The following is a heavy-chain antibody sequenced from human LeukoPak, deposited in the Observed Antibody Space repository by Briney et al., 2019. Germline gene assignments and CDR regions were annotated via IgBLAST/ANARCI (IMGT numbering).Heavy chain of an antibody. J-gene: IGHJ4*02. CDR3: ARHGYDGSGYYQLFDY. CDR1: GGSISSHY. V-gene: IGHV4-59*08. Sequence: PSQTLSLTCTVSGGSISSHYWSWIRQPPGKGLEWVGYIYYSGSTNYNPSLKSRVTMSVDTSKNQFSLKLSSVTAADTAVYYCARHGYDGSGYYQLFDYWGQGTLVTVSS. D-gene: IGHD3-22*01. CDR2: IYYSGST.